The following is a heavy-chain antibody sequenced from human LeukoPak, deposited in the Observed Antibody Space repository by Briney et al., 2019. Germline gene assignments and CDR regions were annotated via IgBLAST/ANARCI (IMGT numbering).Heavy chain of an antibody. Sequence: GGSLRLSCADSGFTFSSYAMSWVRQASGKGLEWVSVVSGSGSSTYYADSVKGRFTNSRDNSRNTLYLQMNRLRGEDTAVYYCAKDLVAFDIWGQGTMVTVSS. V-gene: IGHV3-23*01. J-gene: IGHJ3*02. CDR3: AKDLVAFDI. CDR2: VSGSGSST. CDR1: GFTFSSYA.